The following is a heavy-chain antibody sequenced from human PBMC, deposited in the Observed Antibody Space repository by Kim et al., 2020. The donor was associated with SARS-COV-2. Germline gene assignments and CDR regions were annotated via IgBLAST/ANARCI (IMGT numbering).Heavy chain of an antibody. D-gene: IGHD3-22*01. CDR2: IGSGGSST. J-gene: IGHJ1*01. V-gene: IGHV3-23*01. CDR1: GFTFSNYP. Sequence: GGSLRLSCTASGFTFSNYPMSWVRQASGKGPEWVAAIGSGGSSTYHADSVKGRFTISRDNSKNTLYLQMHSLRAEDTAVYYCARHYHGTSGYEGYWGPGTLVTVSS. CDR3: ARHYHGTSGYEGY.